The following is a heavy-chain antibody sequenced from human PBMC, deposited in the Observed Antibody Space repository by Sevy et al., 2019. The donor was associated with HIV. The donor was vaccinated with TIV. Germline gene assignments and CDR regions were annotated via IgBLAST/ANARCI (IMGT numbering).Heavy chain of an antibody. CDR2: TYYTSRWSS. CDR3: ARDYIGGSRGGEGFDP. V-gene: IGHV6-1*01. Sequence: SQTLSLTCGISGDSVSSNGVAWNWIRQSPSRGLEWLGRTYYTSRWSSDYAASVKTRITINPDTSKNHFSLQLNSVTPEDTAVYYCARDYIGGSRGGEGFDPWGQGTLVTVSS. D-gene: IGHD1-26*01. CDR1: GDSVSSNGVA. J-gene: IGHJ5*02.